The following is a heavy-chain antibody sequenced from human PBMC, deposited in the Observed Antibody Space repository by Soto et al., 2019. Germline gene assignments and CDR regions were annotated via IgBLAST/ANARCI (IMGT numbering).Heavy chain of an antibody. CDR1: GGSISVYY. CDR3: ARSRRNYFGP. V-gene: IGHV4-59*01. J-gene: IGHJ5*02. Sequence: SETLSLTCTVSGGSISVYYWNWIRQSAGKGLEWIWYISYSGTTKYNHSLKSRVTISVDTSKNQFSLKVSSVTAADTAVYYCARSRRNYFGPWGPGALVTVSS. CDR2: ISYSGTT.